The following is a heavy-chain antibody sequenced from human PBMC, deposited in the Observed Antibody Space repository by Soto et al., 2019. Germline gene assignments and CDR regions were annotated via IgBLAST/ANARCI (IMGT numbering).Heavy chain of an antibody. CDR3: ARAVYYDILTHYYYGMDV. CDR2: IVPIFGTA. J-gene: IGHJ6*02. V-gene: IGHV1-69*12. Sequence: QVQLVQSGAEVKKPGSSVKVSCKASGGTFSSYAISWVRQAPGQGLEWMGGIVPIFGTANYAQKFQGRVTITADESTSTAYMELSSLRSEDTAVYYCARAVYYDILTHYYYGMDVWGQGTTVTVSS. D-gene: IGHD3-9*01. CDR1: GGTFSSYA.